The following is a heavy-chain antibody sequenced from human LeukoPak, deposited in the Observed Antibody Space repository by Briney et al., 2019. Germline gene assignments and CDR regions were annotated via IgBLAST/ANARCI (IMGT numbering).Heavy chain of an antibody. CDR1: GFTFSSYA. J-gene: IGHJ5*02. CDR3: ARDALSSWYSNWFDP. Sequence: TGGSLRLSCTASGFTFSSYAMSWVRQAPVKGLEWVSAISGSGGSTYYADSVKGRFTISRDNSKNTLYLQMNSLRAEDTAVYYCARDALSSWYSNWFDPWGQGTLVTVSS. D-gene: IGHD6-13*01. CDR2: ISGSGGST. V-gene: IGHV3-23*01.